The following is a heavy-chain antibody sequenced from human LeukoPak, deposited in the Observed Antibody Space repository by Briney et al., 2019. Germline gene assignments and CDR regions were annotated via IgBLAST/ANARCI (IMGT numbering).Heavy chain of an antibody. Sequence: GGSLRLSCAASGFTFSIYGMHWVRQAPGKGLEWVAVIWYDGSNEIYADSVKGRFTISRDNSKNTLYLQVDSLRDEDTAVYYCAREIRSRWYYIESWGQGNPGHRLL. CDR2: IWYDGSNE. V-gene: IGHV3-33*01. CDR1: GFTFSIYG. J-gene: IGHJ4*02. D-gene: IGHD2-15*01. CDR3: AREIRSRWYYIES.